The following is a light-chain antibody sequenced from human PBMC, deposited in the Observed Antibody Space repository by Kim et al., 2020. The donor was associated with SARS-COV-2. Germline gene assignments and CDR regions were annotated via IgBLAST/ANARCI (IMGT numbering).Light chain of an antibody. V-gene: IGLV2-14*03. CDR3: SSYTSSSTV. Sequence: PGQSITISCTGTSSDVGGYNYVSWYQQHPGKAPKLMIYDVSNRPSGVSNRFSGSMSGNTASLTISGLQAEDEADYYCSSYTSSSTVFGGGTQLTVL. CDR2: DVS. J-gene: IGLJ3*02. CDR1: SSDVGGYNY.